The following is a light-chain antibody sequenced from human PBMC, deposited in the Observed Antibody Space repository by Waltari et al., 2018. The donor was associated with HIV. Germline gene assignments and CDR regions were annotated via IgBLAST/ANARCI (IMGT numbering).Light chain of an antibody. CDR2: GAS. CDR1: QSVRTK. J-gene: IGKJ1*01. CDR3: QQYDYWPPWT. Sequence: VMTQSPATPSVSPGDRTTLSCRASQSVRTKLAWYQQKPGQPPRLLIYGASTRATGIAARFSGSGSGTEFTLTINSLQSEDYAVYYCQQYDYWPPWTFGQGTKVEMK. V-gene: IGKV3-15*01.